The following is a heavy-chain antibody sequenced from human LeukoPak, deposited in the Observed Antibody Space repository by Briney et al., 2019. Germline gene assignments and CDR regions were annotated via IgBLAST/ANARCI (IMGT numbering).Heavy chain of an antibody. Sequence: ASVKVSCKVSGYTLTELSMHWVRQAPGKGLEWMGGFDPEDGETIYAQKFQGRATMTEDTSTDTAYMELSSLRSEDTAVYYCALTPLYCSSTSCRYYYYGMDVWGQGTTVTVSS. CDR2: FDPEDGET. D-gene: IGHD2-2*01. CDR3: ALTPLYCSSTSCRYYYYGMDV. CDR1: GYTLTELS. J-gene: IGHJ6*02. V-gene: IGHV1-24*01.